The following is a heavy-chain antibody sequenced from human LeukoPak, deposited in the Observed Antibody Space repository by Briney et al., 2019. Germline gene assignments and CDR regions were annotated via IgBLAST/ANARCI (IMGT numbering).Heavy chain of an antibody. CDR3: AREYDSSGYYTYYFDY. V-gene: IGHV1-69*04. D-gene: IGHD3-22*01. CDR1: GGTFSSYA. Sequence: SVKVSCKASGGTFSSYAISWVRQAPGQGLEWMGRIIPILGIANYAQKFQGRVTITADKSTSKAYMELSSLRSEDTAVYYCAREYDSSGYYTYYFDYWGQGTLVTVSS. CDR2: IIPILGIA. J-gene: IGHJ4*02.